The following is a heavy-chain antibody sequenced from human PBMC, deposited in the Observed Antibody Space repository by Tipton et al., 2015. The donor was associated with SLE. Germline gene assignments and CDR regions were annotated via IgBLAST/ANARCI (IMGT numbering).Heavy chain of an antibody. D-gene: IGHD3-3*01. CDR2: INPNRGAT. Sequence: QLVQSGAEVKKPGASVTVSCTASGFTFIDYYVHWVRQAPGQGLEFMGRINPNRGATNYAQKFQGRITMTRDTSISTAYIELSGLTSDDTAVYYCARERITFFGVDIEGRYGLDVWGQGSTVTVSS. CDR1: GFTFIDYY. V-gene: IGHV1-2*06. CDR3: ARERITFFGVDIEGRYGLDV. J-gene: IGHJ6*02.